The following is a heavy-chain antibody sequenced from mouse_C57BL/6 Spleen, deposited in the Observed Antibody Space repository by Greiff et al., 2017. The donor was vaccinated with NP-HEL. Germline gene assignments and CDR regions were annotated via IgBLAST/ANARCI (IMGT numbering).Heavy chain of an antibody. CDR2: IDPSDSET. CDR1: GYTFTSYW. Sequence: QVQLKQPGAELVRPGSSVKLSCKASGYTFTSYWMHWVKQRPIQGLEWIGNIDPSDSETHYNQKFKDKATLTVDKSSSTAYMQLSSLTSEDSAVYYCARWDDGYWFAYWGQGTLVTVSA. CDR3: ARWDDGYWFAY. V-gene: IGHV1-52*01. J-gene: IGHJ3*01. D-gene: IGHD2-3*01.